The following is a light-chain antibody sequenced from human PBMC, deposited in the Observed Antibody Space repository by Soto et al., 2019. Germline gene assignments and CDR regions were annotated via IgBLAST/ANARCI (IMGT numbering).Light chain of an antibody. J-gene: IGLJ1*01. CDR3: SSYTSSSTPFL. CDR2: DVS. V-gene: IGLV2-14*01. CDR1: SSDVGGYNY. Sequence: QSALTQPASVSESPGQSITMSCTGTSSDVGGYNYVSWYQQHPGKAPKLMIYDVSNRPSGVSNRFSGSNSGNTASLTISGLQAEDEADYYCSSYTSSSTPFLFGTGTKLTVL.